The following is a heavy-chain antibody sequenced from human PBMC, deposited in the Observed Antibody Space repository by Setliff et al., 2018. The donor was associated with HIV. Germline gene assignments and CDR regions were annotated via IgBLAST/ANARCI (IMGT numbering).Heavy chain of an antibody. Sequence: PSETLSLTCAIYGGSFSAHYWSWIRQPPGKGLEWIGEIYHGGSTNYNPSLKSRVTISGDTSKNQFSLKLSSVTAADTAVYYCARGRRWLQLRYYYLDLWDRGTLVTSPQ. CDR3: ARGRRWLQLRYYYLDL. J-gene: IGHJ2*01. CDR2: IYHGGST. D-gene: IGHD1-1*01. CDR1: GGSFSAHY. V-gene: IGHV4-34*01.